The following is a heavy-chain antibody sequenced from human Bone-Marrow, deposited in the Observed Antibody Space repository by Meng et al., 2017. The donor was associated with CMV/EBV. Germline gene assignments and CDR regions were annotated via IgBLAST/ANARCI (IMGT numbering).Heavy chain of an antibody. V-gene: IGHV4-31*02. D-gene: IGHD6-13*01. CDR3: VRELMAPAAIDF. CDR2: IHYTGST. CDR1: GASMSGTDQY. J-gene: IGHJ4*02. Sequence: VYGASMSGTDQYWAWLRHHPERGLEWIGYIHYTGSTLYNPSLRSRLTISIDTSKSQFTLNVTSVTAADTAVYYCVRELMAPAAIDFWGQGTLVTVSS.